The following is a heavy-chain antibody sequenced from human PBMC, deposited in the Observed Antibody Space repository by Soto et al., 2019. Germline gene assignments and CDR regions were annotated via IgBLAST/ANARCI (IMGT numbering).Heavy chain of an antibody. CDR1: GFTFSSYA. Sequence: VGSLRLSCAASGFTFSSYAMHWVRQAPGKGLEWVAVISYDGSNKYYADSVKGRFTISRDNSKNTLYLQMNSLRAEDTAVYYCARGYRSFGELWGYFDYWGQGTLVTVSS. J-gene: IGHJ4*02. V-gene: IGHV3-30-3*01. CDR2: ISYDGSNK. CDR3: ARGYRSFGELWGYFDY. D-gene: IGHD3-10*01.